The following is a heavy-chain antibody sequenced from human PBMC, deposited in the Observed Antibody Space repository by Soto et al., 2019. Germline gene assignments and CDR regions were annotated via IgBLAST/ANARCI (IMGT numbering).Heavy chain of an antibody. CDR2: IYYSGST. CDR1: GGSISSGGYY. CDR3: ARDMGTWLLNAVLAP. V-gene: IGHV4-31*03. J-gene: IGHJ5*02. D-gene: IGHD3-9*01. Sequence: PSETLSLTCTVSGGSISSGGYYWSWIRQHPGKGLEWIGYIYYSGSTYYNPSLKSRVTISVDTSKNQFSLKLSSVTAADTAVYYCARDMGTWLLNAVLAPWGLGTLVTVPS.